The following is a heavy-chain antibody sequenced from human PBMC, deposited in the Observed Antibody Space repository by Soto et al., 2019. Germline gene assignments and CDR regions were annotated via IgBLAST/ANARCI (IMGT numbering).Heavy chain of an antibody. J-gene: IGHJ5*02. V-gene: IGHV4-30-2*01. Sequence: SETLSLTCAVSGGSISSGGYSWSWIRQPPGKGLEWIGYIYHSGSTYYSPSLKSRVTISVDRSKNQFSLKLSSVTAADTAVYYCARVPGPWGQGTLVTVS. CDR3: ARVPGP. CDR1: GGSISSGGYS. CDR2: IYHSGST.